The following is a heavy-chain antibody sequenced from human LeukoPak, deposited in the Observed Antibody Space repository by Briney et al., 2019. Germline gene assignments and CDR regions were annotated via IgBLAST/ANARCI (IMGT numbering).Heavy chain of an antibody. J-gene: IGHJ4*02. D-gene: IGHD6-13*01. V-gene: IGHV4-34*01. CDR3: ARGLASPSSSWYLY. CDR1: GGSFSGYY. CDR2: INHSGST. Sequence: SETLSLTCAVYGGSFSGYYWMWLRQPPGKGLEWMGEINHSGSTNYNPSLKSRVTISVATSKNQFSLKLSSVAAADTAVYYCARGLASPSSSWYLYWGQGTLVTVSS.